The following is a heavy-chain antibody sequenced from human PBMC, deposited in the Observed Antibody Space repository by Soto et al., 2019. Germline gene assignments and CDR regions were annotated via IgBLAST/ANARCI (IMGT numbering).Heavy chain of an antibody. D-gene: IGHD2-15*01. CDR1: GYTFTSYG. V-gene: IGHV1-18*01. CDR2: ISAYNGNA. Sequence: QVQLVQSGAEVKKPGASVKVSCKASGYTFTSYGISWVRQAPGQGLERMGWISAYNGNANYAQKLQGRANMTPDTSTSTAYRELRSLRSADTAVYCCAGDVVGARGFDSWGQGTLVTVSS. CDR3: AGDVVGARGFDS. J-gene: IGHJ4*02.